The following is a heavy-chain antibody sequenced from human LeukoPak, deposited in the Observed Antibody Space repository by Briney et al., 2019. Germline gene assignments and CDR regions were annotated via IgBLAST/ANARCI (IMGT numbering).Heavy chain of an antibody. D-gene: IGHD2-15*01. CDR1: GGSFSGYY. CDR3: ARRRRLVVATHFDY. J-gene: IGHJ4*02. Sequence: KTSETLSLTCAVYGGSFSGYYWSWIRQPPGKGLEWIGEINHSGSTNYNPSLKSRVTISVDTSKNQFSLKLSSVSAADTAVYYCARRRRLVVATHFDYWGQGTLVTVSS. CDR2: INHSGST. V-gene: IGHV4-34*01.